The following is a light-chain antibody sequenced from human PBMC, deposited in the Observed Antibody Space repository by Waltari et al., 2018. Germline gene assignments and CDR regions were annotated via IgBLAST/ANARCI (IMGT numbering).Light chain of an antibody. Sequence: QSALTQPASVSGSPGQSITISCTGTSSDVGSYHSVSWYQHHPGKAPKLMIYDVSNRRSGVSNRFSGSKSGDTASLTISGLQTEDEADYYCASYASTGTRVFGGGTKLTVL. CDR2: DVS. J-gene: IGLJ3*02. CDR3: ASYASTGTRV. CDR1: SSDVGSYHS. V-gene: IGLV2-14*03.